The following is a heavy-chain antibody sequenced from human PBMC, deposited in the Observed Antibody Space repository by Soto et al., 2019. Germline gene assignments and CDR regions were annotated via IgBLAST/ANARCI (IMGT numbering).Heavy chain of an antibody. CDR2: ISGSGGST. Sequence: GGSRRRSWAASGFTFSSYAMSWVRQAPGKGLEWVSAISGSGGSTYYADSVKGRFTISRDNSKNTLYLQMNSLRAENTAVYYCAKDRSVDTAMVYYYYYYGMDVWGQGTTVTVSS. V-gene: IGHV3-23*01. CDR1: GFTFSSYA. CDR3: AKDRSVDTAMVYYYYYYGMDV. J-gene: IGHJ6*02. D-gene: IGHD5-18*01.